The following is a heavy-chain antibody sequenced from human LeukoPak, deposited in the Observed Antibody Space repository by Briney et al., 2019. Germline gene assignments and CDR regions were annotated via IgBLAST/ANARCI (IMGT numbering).Heavy chain of an antibody. CDR3: ARVGHYFYSSGSYLGGFDY. CDR2: IYHSGST. CDR1: GDSISGDYS. V-gene: IGHV4-30-2*01. J-gene: IGHJ4*02. D-gene: IGHD3-10*01. Sequence: SETLSLTCTVSGDSISGDYSWNWIRQPPGNGLEWIGYIYHSGSTYYSPSLESRVTMSLGRSKNQFSLKLSSVTAADTAIYYCARVGHYFYSSGSYLGGFDYWGQGALVTVSS.